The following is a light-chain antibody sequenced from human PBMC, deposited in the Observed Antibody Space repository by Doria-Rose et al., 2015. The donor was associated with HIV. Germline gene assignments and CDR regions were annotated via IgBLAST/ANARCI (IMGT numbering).Light chain of an antibody. CDR2: DGS. V-gene: IGKV3-20*01. CDR1: QSFSSTY. CDR3: HRYGTSWT. J-gene: IGKJ1*01. Sequence: TQSPGTLSLSPGERATLSCRASQSFSSTYLAWYQQKHGQAPSLLIYDGSTRATGIPDRFSASGSGTDFTLTINRLEPEDFALYYCHRYGTSWTFGQGTKVEI.